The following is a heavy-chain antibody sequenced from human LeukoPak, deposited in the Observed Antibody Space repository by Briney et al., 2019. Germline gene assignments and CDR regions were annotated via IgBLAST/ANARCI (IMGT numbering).Heavy chain of an antibody. J-gene: IGHJ3*02. CDR1: GYIFTNHY. V-gene: IGHV1-46*01. CDR3: ARERSSGYNDAFDI. CDR2: INPSGGNT. Sequence: ASVKVSCKASGYIFTNHYMHWVRQAPGQGLEWMGIINPSGGNTNYAQKFQGRVTMTRDMSTSTVYMELSSLRSEDTAVYYCARERSSGYNDAFDIWGQGTMVTVSS. D-gene: IGHD3-22*01.